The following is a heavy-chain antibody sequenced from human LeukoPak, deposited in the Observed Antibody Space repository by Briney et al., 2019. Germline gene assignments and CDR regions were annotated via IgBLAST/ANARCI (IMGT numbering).Heavy chain of an antibody. CDR2: IIPIFGTA. D-gene: IGHD3-9*01. V-gene: IGHV1-69*06. J-gene: IGHJ4*02. CDR3: ARGRYFDFYVAFDY. CDR1: GGTFSSYA. Sequence: SVKVSCKASGGTFSSYAISWVRQAPGQGLEWMGGIIPIFGTANYAQKFQGRVTITADKSPSTAYMELSSLRSEDTAVYYCARGRYFDFYVAFDYWGQGTLVTVPS.